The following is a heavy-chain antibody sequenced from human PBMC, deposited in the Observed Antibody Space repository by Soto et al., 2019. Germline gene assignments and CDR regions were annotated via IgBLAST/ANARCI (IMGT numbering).Heavy chain of an antibody. CDR1: GFTFSSYG. CDR2: ISYDGSNK. CDR3: ATKGYFDL. J-gene: IGHJ2*01. Sequence: QVQLVESGGGVVQPGRSLRLSCAASGFTFSSYGMHWVRQAPGKGLEWVAVISYDGSNKYYADSVKGRFTISRDNSKNTLYLQMNSLRAEDTAVYYCATKGYFDLLGRGTLVTVSS. V-gene: IGHV3-30*03.